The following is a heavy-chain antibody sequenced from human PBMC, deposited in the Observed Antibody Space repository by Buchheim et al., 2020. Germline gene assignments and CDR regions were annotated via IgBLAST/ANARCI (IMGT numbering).Heavy chain of an antibody. CDR2: MFYSGSV. V-gene: IGHV4-39*01. CDR3: VRHRSGTMFNY. J-gene: IGHJ4*02. Sequence: QLQLQESGPGLVKPSETLSLTCTVSTESISSSSNYWVWLRQPPGKGLEWIGTMFYSGSVFYNPSLRSRLSISVDTSKNHVSLKLNSVTAADTAVYYCVRHRSGTMFNYWGQGTL. D-gene: IGHD1-7*01. CDR1: TESISSSSNY.